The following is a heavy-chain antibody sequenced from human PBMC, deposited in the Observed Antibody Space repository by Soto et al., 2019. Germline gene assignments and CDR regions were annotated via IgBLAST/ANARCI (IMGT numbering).Heavy chain of an antibody. J-gene: IGHJ4*02. CDR1: GFTFSSYG. V-gene: IGHV3-30*03. CDR2: ISYDGSHK. CDR3: TGAESPDTAYFSLY. Sequence: VGSLRLSCAASGFTFSSYGMHWVRQAPGKGLEWVAVISYDGSHKYYADSVKGRFTISRDTSNGIAYLQMSSLKIEDSGVYYCTGAESPDTAYFSLYWGQGTPVTVSS. D-gene: IGHD7-27*01.